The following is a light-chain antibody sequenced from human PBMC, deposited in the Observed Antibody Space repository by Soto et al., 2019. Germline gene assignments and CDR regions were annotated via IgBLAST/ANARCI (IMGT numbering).Light chain of an antibody. CDR3: QQYGSSGT. Sequence: EIVMTQYTATLSVSAGERATLSCRASQSVSSTYLAWYQQKSGQAPRLLIYGASNRATGIPDRFSGSGSGTDFTLTISRLEPEDFAVYYCQQYGSSGTFGQGTKVDIK. CDR2: GAS. CDR1: QSVSSTY. J-gene: IGKJ1*01. V-gene: IGKV3-20*01.